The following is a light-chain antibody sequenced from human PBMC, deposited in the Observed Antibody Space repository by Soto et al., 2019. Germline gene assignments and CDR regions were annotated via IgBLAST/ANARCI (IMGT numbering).Light chain of an antibody. CDR2: DAS. CDR3: QQYGSSPLIS. Sequence: EVVLTPSPGTLSLSPVERATLSCRASQTVRNNYLAWYQQKPGQAPRLLIYDASSRATGIPDRFSGGGSGRDFTLTISGLEPEDFAVYYCQQYGSSPLISFGQGTRLEIK. CDR1: QTVRNNY. V-gene: IGKV3-20*01. J-gene: IGKJ5*01.